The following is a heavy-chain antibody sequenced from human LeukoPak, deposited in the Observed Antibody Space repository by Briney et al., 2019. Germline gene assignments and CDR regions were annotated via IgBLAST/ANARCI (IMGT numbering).Heavy chain of an antibody. D-gene: IGHD5-24*01. CDR1: GGSISSSSYY. Sequence: SETLSLTCTVSGGSISSSSYYWGWIRQPPGNGLEWIGSGSSSESTYYNPSLKSRVTISVDTSKNQFSLKLTSVTAADTAVYYCAKGDAYNPSSFYGVDVWGQGTTVTVSS. CDR3: AKGDAYNPSSFYGVDV. V-gene: IGHV4-39*07. CDR2: GSSSEST. J-gene: IGHJ6*02.